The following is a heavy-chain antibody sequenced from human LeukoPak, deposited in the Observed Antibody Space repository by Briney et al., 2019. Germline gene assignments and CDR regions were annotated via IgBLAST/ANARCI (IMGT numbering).Heavy chain of an antibody. Sequence: GGSLRLSCAASGFTFDDYAMHWVRQAPGKGLEWVSGISWNSGSIGYADSVKGRFTISRDNAKNSLYLQMNSLRAEDTALYYCAKDYDSSGYYTGPFDYWGQGTLVTVSS. V-gene: IGHV3-9*01. CDR2: ISWNSGSI. CDR3: AKDYDSSGYYTGPFDY. J-gene: IGHJ4*02. D-gene: IGHD3-22*01. CDR1: GFTFDDYA.